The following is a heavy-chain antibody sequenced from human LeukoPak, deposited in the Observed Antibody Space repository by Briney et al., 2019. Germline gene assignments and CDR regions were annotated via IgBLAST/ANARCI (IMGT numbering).Heavy chain of an antibody. D-gene: IGHD6-13*01. CDR2: IYYSGST. CDR1: GGSIRSYY. CDR3: ARYQTPIAAAGSRYAFDI. Sequence: PSETLSLTCTVSGGSIRSYYWSWIRQPPGKGLEWIGYIYYSGSTNYNPSLNSRVTMSVDTSKNQFSLKLSSVTAADTAVYYCARYQTPIAAAGSRYAFDIWGQGTMVTVSS. J-gene: IGHJ3*02. V-gene: IGHV4-59*01.